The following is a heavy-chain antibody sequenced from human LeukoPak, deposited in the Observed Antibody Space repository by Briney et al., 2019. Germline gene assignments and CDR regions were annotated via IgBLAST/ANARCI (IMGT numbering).Heavy chain of an antibody. CDR2: TYYKSKWYN. V-gene: IGHV6-1*01. J-gene: IGHJ4*02. CDR3: SRGGASGSNDY. CDR1: GDSVSSNSVV. D-gene: IGHD1-26*01. Sequence: SQTLSLTCAISGDSVSSNSVVWNWIRQSPSRGLEGLGRTYYKSKWYNDYAVSVKSRIIINSDTSKNQVSLHLNSVTPEDTAVYYCSRGGASGSNDYWGQGTLVTVSS.